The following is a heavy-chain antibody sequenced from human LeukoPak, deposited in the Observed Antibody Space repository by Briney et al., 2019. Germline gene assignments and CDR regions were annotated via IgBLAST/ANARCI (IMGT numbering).Heavy chain of an antibody. CDR3: AKDRSGRVVVVVAATDY. V-gene: IGHV3-23*01. D-gene: IGHD2-15*01. CDR2: ISGSGGST. Sequence: PGGSLRLSCAASGFTFSSYAMSWVRQAPGKGLEWVSAISGSGGSTYYADSVKGRFTISRDNSKNTLYLQMNSLRAEDTAVYYCAKDRSGRVVVVVAATDYWGQGTLVTVSS. CDR1: GFTFSSYA. J-gene: IGHJ4*02.